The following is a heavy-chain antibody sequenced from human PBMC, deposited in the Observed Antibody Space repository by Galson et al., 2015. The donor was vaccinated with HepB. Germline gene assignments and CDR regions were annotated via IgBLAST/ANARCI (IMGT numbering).Heavy chain of an antibody. CDR2: ISYDGSNK. CDR3: ARGGHNWNYAGWFDP. D-gene: IGHD1-7*01. V-gene: IGHV3-30-3*01. Sequence: SLRLSCAASGFTFSSYAMHWVRQAPGKGLEWVAVISYDGSNKYYADSVKGRFTISRDNSKNTLYLQMNSLRAEDTAVYYCARGGHNWNYAGWFDPWGQGTLVTVSS. J-gene: IGHJ5*02. CDR1: GFTFSSYA.